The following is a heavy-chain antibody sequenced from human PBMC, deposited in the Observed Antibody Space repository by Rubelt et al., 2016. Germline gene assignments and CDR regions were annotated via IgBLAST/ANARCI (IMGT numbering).Heavy chain of an antibody. V-gene: IGHV1-46*01. J-gene: IGHJ4*02. D-gene: IGHD4-17*01. CDR2: INPSGGST. Sequence: RAAGEGLEWIGIINPSGGSTSYAQKFEGRVTVTRDTSSSTVYMEVSSLRDEDTAVYYCARERGGVTTVTTPLDHWGQGTLVTVSS. CDR3: ARERGGVTTVTTPLDH.